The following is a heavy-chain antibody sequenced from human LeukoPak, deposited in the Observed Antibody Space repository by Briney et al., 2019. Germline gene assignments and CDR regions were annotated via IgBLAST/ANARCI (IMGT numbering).Heavy chain of an antibody. CDR2: TYYRSKWYN. Sequence: SQTLSLTCALSGDSVSSNSAAWNWIRQSPSRGLEWLGRTYYRSKWYNDYAVSVKSRITINPDTSKNQFSLQLNSVTPEDTAVYYCARGYYDSSGYQAFYYYYYMDVWGKGTTVTVSS. D-gene: IGHD3-22*01. CDR1: GDSVSSNSAA. CDR3: ARGYYDSSGYQAFYYYYYMDV. V-gene: IGHV6-1*01. J-gene: IGHJ6*03.